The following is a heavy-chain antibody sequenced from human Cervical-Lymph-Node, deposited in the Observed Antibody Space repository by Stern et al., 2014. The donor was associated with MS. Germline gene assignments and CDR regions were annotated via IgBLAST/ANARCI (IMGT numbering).Heavy chain of an antibody. D-gene: IGHD6-19*01. J-gene: IGHJ5*02. CDR1: GYTFNNYA. V-gene: IGHV7-4-1*02. CDR3: ARPNDSSGLFDQ. Sequence: DQLVESGSELKKPGASVKVSCKASGYTFNNYAMNWVRQAPGQGLESMGWISTNTGDPDYAQGFTGRFVFSMDTSVSTAYLQITSLKAEDTAVYYCARPNDSSGLFDQWGQGTLVTVSS. CDR2: ISTNTGDP.